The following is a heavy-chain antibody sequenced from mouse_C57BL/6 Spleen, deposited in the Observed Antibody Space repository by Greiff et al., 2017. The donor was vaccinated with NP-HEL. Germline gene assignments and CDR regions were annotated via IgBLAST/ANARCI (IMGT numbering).Heavy chain of an antibody. CDR2: IYPGDGDP. V-gene: IGHV1-80*01. Sequence: QVQLQQSGAELVKPGASVKISCKASGYAFSSYWLNWVKQRPGKGLEWIGQIYPGDGDPIYNGQFKGKATLPADKSSSTASMQLSSLTSKDSAVYFCAREGLRLENYFDDWGQGTTLTVSS. D-gene: IGHD2-2*01. CDR3: AREGLRLENYFDD. J-gene: IGHJ2*01. CDR1: GYAFSSYW.